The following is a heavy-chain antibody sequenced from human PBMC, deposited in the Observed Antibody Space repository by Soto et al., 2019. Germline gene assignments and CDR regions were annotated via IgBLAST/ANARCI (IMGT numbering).Heavy chain of an antibody. D-gene: IGHD6-6*01. Sequence: EVQLVESGGGLVQPGGSLRLSCAASGFNFGGSWMTWVRQALGKGLEWLAKINPDGSGEYYVDSVKGRLTISRDNAESSLFFQMDSLRDEDTAVYFCAREHSCGLEYWGQGTLVTVSS. CDR3: AREHSCGLEY. J-gene: IGHJ1*01. CDR1: GFNFGGSW. V-gene: IGHV3-7*04. CDR2: INPDGSGE.